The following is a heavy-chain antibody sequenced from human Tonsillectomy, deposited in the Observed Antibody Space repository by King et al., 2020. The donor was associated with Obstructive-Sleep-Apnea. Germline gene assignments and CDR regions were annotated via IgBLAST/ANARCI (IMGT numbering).Heavy chain of an antibody. V-gene: IGHV3-74*01. CDR3: VRGNGLDV. J-gene: IGHJ6*02. CDR1: GFSFNNYW. CDR2: IRSDGAAT. Sequence: VQLVESGGGLVQPGGSLRLSCAASGFSFNNYWMHWVRQAPGKGLVWVSYIRSDGAATGYAGSVKGRFTISRDNAKNTLFLQMSTLRAEDTAVYYCVRGNGLDVWGQGTTVTVSS.